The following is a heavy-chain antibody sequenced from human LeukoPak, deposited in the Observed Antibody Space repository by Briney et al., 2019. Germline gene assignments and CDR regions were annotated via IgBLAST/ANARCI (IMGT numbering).Heavy chain of an antibody. CDR1: GFTFSSYA. V-gene: IGHV3-30*01. J-gene: IGHJ4*02. D-gene: IGHD2-8*01. CDR2: ISYDGSHK. CDR3: ARDPSSSYCTNGVCYFFDY. Sequence: GGSLRLSCAASGFTFSSYAMHWVRQAPGKGLEWVAGISYDGSHKYYADFVKGRFTISRDNSKNTLYLQMNSLRAEDTAVYYCARDPSSSYCTNGVCYFFDYWGQGTLVTVSS.